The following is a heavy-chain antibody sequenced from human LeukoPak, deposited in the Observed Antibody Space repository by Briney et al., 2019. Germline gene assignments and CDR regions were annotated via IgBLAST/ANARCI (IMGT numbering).Heavy chain of an antibody. Sequence: PSEILSLTCTVSGYSISSGYYWGWIRQPPGKGLEWIGSIYHSGSTYYNPSLKSRVTISVDTSKNQFSLKLSSVTAADTAVYYCATGTSGDFWSGYYGYWGQGTLVTVSS. J-gene: IGHJ4*02. V-gene: IGHV4-38-2*02. CDR3: ATGTSGDFWSGYYGY. CDR1: GYSISSGYY. CDR2: IYHSGST. D-gene: IGHD3-3*01.